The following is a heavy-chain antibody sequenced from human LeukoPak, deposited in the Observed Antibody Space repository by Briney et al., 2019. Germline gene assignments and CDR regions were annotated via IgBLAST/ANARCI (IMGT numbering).Heavy chain of an antibody. CDR2: INPNSGGT. Sequence: GASVKVSCKASGYTFTGYYMHWVRQAPGQGLEWMGWINPNSGGTNYAQKFQGRVTMTRDTSISTAYMELSRLRSDDTAVYYCARAPEITMVRGVWFDPWGQGTLVTVSS. D-gene: IGHD3-10*01. CDR1: GYTFTGYY. V-gene: IGHV1-2*02. J-gene: IGHJ5*02. CDR3: ARAPEITMVRGVWFDP.